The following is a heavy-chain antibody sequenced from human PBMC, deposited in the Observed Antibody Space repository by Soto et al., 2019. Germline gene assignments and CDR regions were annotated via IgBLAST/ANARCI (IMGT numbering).Heavy chain of an antibody. J-gene: IGHJ6*02. V-gene: IGHV3-33*01. CDR2: RWYDGSNK. Sequence: QVQLVESGGGVVQPGRSLRLSCAASGFTFSSYGMHWVRQAPGKGLEWVAVRWYDGSNKYYADSVKGRFTISRDNSKNTLHLQMNSLRAEDAAVYYCARSIAAAGSFGPYYYYGMDVWGQGTTVTVSS. D-gene: IGHD6-13*01. CDR1: GFTFSSYG. CDR3: ARSIAAAGSFGPYYYYGMDV.